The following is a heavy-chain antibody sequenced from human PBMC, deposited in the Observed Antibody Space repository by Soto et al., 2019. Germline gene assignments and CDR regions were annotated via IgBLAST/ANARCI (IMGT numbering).Heavy chain of an antibody. CDR3: ARSQFRIAAAGTVRPDFDY. CDR1: GGTFSSYA. Sequence: QVQLVQSGAEVKKPGSSVKVSCKASGGTFSSYAISWVRQAPGQGLEWMGGIIPIFGTSNYAQKFQGRVTITADEYTSTAYMELSSVRSEDTAVYYCARSQFRIAAAGTVRPDFDYWGQGTLVTVSS. J-gene: IGHJ4*02. D-gene: IGHD6-13*01. V-gene: IGHV1-69*01. CDR2: IIPIFGTS.